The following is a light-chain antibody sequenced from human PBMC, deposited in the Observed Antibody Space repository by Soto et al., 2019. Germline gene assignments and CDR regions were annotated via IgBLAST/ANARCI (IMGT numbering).Light chain of an antibody. CDR1: SSDVGGYKY. Sequence: QSALTQPASVSGSPGQSITISCTGTSSDVGGYKYVSWYQQHPGKAPKLMIYDVSNRPSGVSNPFSGSKSGNTASLTISGLQAEDEADYYCSSYTSNTTYVFGTGTKVTVL. J-gene: IGLJ1*01. CDR2: DVS. V-gene: IGLV2-14*01. CDR3: SSYTSNTTYV.